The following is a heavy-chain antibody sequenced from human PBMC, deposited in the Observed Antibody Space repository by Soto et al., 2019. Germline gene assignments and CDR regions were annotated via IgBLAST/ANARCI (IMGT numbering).Heavy chain of an antibody. J-gene: IGHJ5*02. CDR3: ANRALGRSVAWLPSPWFDP. D-gene: IGHD5-12*01. Sequence: GGSLRLSCAASGFTFSSYAMSWVRQAPGKGLEWVSAISGSGGSTYYADSVKGRFTISRDSSKNTLYLQMNSLRAEDTAVYSCANRALGRSVAWLPSPWFDPCRKGTLGTVSS. V-gene: IGHV3-23*01. CDR2: ISGSGGST. CDR1: GFTFSSYA.